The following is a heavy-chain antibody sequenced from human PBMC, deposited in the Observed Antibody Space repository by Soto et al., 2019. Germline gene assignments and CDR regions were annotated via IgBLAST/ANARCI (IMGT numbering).Heavy chain of an antibody. Sequence: SETLSLTCAVYGGSFSGYYWSWIRQPPGKGLEWIGVINHSGSTNYNPSLKSRVTISVDTSRIQFSLKLSSVTAADTAVYYCARGRLELRLHYYYGMDVWGQGTTVTVSS. D-gene: IGHD1-7*01. CDR2: INHSGST. J-gene: IGHJ6*02. CDR1: GGSFSGYY. CDR3: ARGRLELRLHYYYGMDV. V-gene: IGHV4-34*01.